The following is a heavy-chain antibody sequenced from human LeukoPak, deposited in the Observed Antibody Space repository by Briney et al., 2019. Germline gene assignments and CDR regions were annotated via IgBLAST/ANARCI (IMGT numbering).Heavy chain of an antibody. J-gene: IGHJ4*02. CDR3: ARRGKMSPVTTGYGY. Sequence: GGSLRLSCAASGFTFSSYWMSWGGQARGKGLEWVAHIKQDGSEKYYVDSVKGRFIISRDNAKNSLYLQMNSLRAEDTAVYYCARRGKMSPVTTGYGYWGQGTLVTVSS. V-gene: IGHV3-7*01. CDR2: IKQDGSEK. D-gene: IGHD4-17*01. CDR1: GFTFSSYW.